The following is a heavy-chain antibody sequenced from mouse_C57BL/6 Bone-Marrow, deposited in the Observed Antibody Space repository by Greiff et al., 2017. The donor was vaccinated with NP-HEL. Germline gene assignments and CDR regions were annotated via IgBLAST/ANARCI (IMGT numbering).Heavy chain of an antibody. CDR1: GFTFSDYG. Sequence: EVKLVESGGGLVKPGGSLKLSCAASGFTFSDYGMHWVRQAPEKGLEWVAYISSGSSTIYSADTVKGRFTISRDNAKHTLFLQMTSLGAEDTARYYCARDYGSPFACWGKGALVTVAA. J-gene: IGHJ3*01. D-gene: IGHD1-1*01. V-gene: IGHV5-17*01. CDR2: ISSGSSTI. CDR3: ARDYGSPFAC.